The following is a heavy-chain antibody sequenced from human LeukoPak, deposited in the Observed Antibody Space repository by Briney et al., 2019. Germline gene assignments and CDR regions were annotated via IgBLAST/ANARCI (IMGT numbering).Heavy chain of an antibody. V-gene: IGHV3-30*02. Sequence: PGGSLRLPCAASGFTFSSYGMHWVRQDPGKGLEWVAFIRYDGSNKYYADSVKGRFTISRDNSKNTLYLQMNSLRAEDTAVYYCANAYENYYYYMDVWGKGTTVTVSS. CDR2: IRYDGSNK. CDR1: GFTFSSYG. J-gene: IGHJ6*03. D-gene: IGHD5-12*01. CDR3: ANAYENYYYYMDV.